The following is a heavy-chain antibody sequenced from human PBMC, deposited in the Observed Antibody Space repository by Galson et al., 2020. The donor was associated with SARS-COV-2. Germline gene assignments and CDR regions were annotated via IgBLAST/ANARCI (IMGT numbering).Heavy chain of an antibody. CDR1: GFTFSSYA. Sequence: TGGSLRLSCAASGFTFSSYAMHWVRQAPGKGLEWVAVISYDGSNKYYADPVKGRFTISRDNSKNTLYLQMNSLRAEDTAVYYCARDFKVYGDPDYWGQGTLVTVSS. V-gene: IGHV3-30-3*01. D-gene: IGHD4-17*01. J-gene: IGHJ4*02. CDR2: ISYDGSNK. CDR3: ARDFKVYGDPDY.